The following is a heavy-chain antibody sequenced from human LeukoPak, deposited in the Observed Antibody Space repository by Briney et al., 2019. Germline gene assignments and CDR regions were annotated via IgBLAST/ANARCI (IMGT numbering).Heavy chain of an antibody. D-gene: IGHD6-6*01. CDR1: GFTFSSYS. Sequence: GGSLRLSCAASGFTFSSYSMNWVRQAPGKGLEWVSYISSSSSTIYYADSVKGRFTISRDNAEDSLYLQMNSLRAEDTAVYYCARQVAARPSWFDPWGQGTLVTVSS. J-gene: IGHJ5*02. CDR2: ISSSSSTI. CDR3: ARQVAARPSWFDP. V-gene: IGHV3-48*04.